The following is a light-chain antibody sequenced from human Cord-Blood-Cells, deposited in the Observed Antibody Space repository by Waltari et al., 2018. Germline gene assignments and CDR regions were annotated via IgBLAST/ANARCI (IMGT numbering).Light chain of an antibody. V-gene: IGLV2-14*01. CDR3: SSYTSSSTRV. CDR2: DVS. Sequence: QSALTPPAPVSGSPGQSITISCTGTSSEVGGSNYTPWYQQHPGKAPKLMIYDVSNRPSGVSNRFSGSKSGNTASLTISGLQVEDEADYYCSSYTSSSTRVFGGGTKLTVL. CDR1: SSEVGGSNY. J-gene: IGLJ2*01.